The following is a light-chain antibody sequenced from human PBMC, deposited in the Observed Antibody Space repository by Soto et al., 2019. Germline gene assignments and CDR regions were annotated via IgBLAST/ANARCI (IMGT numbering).Light chain of an antibody. Sequence: DIVLTQSPGTLSLSPGERATLSCRASQTISSAYFTWYNQKPGQPPRLLIYGTSSRATGIPDRFSGSGSGTVFTLTISRVEPEDFAVYYCQQYGSSPLYSFGQGTKPEIK. J-gene: IGKJ2*01. CDR3: QQYGSSPLYS. CDR1: QTISSAY. V-gene: IGKV3-20*01. CDR2: GTS.